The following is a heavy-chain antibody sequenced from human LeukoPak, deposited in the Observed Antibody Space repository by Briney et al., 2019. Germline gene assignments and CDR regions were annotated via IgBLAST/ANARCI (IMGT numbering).Heavy chain of an antibody. V-gene: IGHV4-39*01. D-gene: IGHD3-22*01. CDR1: GGSISSSSYY. Sequence: SETLSLTYTVSGGSISSSSYYSGWIRQPPGKGLEWIGSNYYSWSTYYHPPLKRRVTISVYTSKNLSSLKLSAVTPADTSVYYCARQDSYDSSGYSRAFDIWGQGTMVTGSS. CDR2: NYYSWST. CDR3: ARQDSYDSSGYSRAFDI. J-gene: IGHJ3*02.